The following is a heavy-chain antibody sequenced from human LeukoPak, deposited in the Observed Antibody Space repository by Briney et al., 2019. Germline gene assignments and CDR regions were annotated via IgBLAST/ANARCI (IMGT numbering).Heavy chain of an antibody. J-gene: IGHJ4*02. Sequence: PGGSLRLSCAASGFTFSSYWMSWVRQAPGKGLEWVANIKQDGSEKYYVDSVKGRFTISRDNAKNSLYLRMNSLRAEDTAVYYCAREEWLSYYYFDYWGQGTLVTVSS. CDR1: GFTFSSYW. CDR2: IKQDGSEK. D-gene: IGHD3-3*01. V-gene: IGHV3-7*01. CDR3: AREEWLSYYYFDY.